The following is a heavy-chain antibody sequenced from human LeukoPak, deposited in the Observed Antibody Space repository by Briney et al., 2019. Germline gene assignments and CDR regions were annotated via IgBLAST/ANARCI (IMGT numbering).Heavy chain of an antibody. CDR1: GGSIRNYY. V-gene: IGHV4-59*01. Sequence: SETLSLTCTVSGGSIRNYYWTWIRQPPGKGLEWIGYIYYSGSTNYNSSLKSRVIISRDTSKNQLSLKLSSVTAADTAVYYCAARDSSSWYGAFDIWGQGTMVTVSS. CDR3: AARDSSSWYGAFDI. CDR2: IYYSGST. J-gene: IGHJ3*02. D-gene: IGHD6-13*01.